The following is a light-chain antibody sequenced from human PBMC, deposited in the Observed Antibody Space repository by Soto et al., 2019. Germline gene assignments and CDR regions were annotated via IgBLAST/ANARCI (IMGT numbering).Light chain of an antibody. J-gene: IGKJ3*01. V-gene: IGKV3-20*01. CDR2: DAS. Sequence: EIVLTQSPGTLSLSPWERATLSCRASQSVTNTYLAWYQQKPGQAPRLLIYDASSRATGIPDRFSGSGSGTDFTLTISRLEPEDFAVYYCQQYGRSPGLFTFGPGTKVDI. CDR3: QQYGRSPGLFT. CDR1: QSVTNTY.